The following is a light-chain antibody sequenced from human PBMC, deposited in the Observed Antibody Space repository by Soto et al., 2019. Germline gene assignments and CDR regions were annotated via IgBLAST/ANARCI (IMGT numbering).Light chain of an antibody. V-gene: IGKV3-20*01. CDR2: GAF. CDR1: QSLTTSY. J-gene: IGKJ5*01. Sequence: EIVLTQSPGTLSLFPGERATLSCRASQSLTTSYLAWYQQRPGQAPRHLLYGAFSRATGSPDRFSGSGSGTDFDLTISRPEPEDFAVYYCQQYGSSPTFGPGTRLEIK. CDR3: QQYGSSPT.